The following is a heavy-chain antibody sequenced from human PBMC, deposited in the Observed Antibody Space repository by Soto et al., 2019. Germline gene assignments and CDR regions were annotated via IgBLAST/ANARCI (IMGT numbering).Heavy chain of an antibody. CDR2: ISAYNGNT. V-gene: IGHV1-18*01. CDR1: GYTFTSYG. D-gene: IGHD6-13*01. CDR3: ARVSAHSWETFIDY. J-gene: IGHJ4*02. Sequence: ASVKVSCKASGYTFTSYGISWVRQAPGQGLEWMGWISAYNGNTNYAQKLQGRVTMTTDTSTSTAYKELRSLRSDDTAVYYCARVSAHSWETFIDYWGQGTLVTVSS.